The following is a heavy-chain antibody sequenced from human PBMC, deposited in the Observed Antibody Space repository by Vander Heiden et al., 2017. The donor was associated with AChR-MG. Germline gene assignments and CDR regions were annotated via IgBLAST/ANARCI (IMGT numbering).Heavy chain of an antibody. Sequence: EVQLVESGGGLVKPGGSLRLSCAASGFPFSSYSMNWVRQAPGKGLEWVSSISSSSSYIYYADSVKGRFTISRDNAKNSLYLQMNSLRAEDTAVYYCAREWELLMGPFGYWGQGTLVTVSS. CDR3: AREWELLMGPFGY. J-gene: IGHJ4*02. CDR2: ISSSSSYI. CDR1: GFPFSSYS. V-gene: IGHV3-21*01. D-gene: IGHD1-26*01.